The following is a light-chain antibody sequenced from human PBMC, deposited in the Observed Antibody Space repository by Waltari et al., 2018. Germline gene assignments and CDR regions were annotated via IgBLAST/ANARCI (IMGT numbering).Light chain of an antibody. CDR1: QSITNW. Sequence: DIQMTQSPSTLSASDGDRVTNICRASQSITNWLAWYQQKPGKAPKFLISDASSLASGVPSRFSGSGSGTEFTLTITSLQPDDFATYYCQQYHSSPPTFGQGTKVEIK. CDR3: QQYHSSPPT. J-gene: IGKJ1*01. CDR2: DAS. V-gene: IGKV1-5*02.